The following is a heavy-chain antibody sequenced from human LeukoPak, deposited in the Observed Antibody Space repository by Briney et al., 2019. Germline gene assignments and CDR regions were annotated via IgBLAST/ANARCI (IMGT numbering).Heavy chain of an antibody. CDR3: ARDSWDHGRYFDL. CDR2: IKKDGSEK. D-gene: IGHD1-26*01. CDR1: GFTFSSYW. J-gene: IGHJ2*01. Sequence: GGSLRLSCAASGFTFSSYWISWVRQAPGKGLEWVANIKKDGSEKYYVDSVKGRFTISRDNAKNTLYLQMNSLRAEDTAVYYCARDSWDHGRYFDLWGRGTLVTVSS. V-gene: IGHV3-7*01.